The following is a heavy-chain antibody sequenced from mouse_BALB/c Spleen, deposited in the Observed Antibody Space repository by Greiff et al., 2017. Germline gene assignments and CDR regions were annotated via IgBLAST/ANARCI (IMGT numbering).Heavy chain of an antibody. D-gene: IGHD2-4*01. J-gene: IGHJ3*01. V-gene: IGHV5-17*02. CDR2: ISSGSSTI. CDR3: ARSRGYYDYDGWFAY. CDR1: GFTFSSFG. Sequence: EVMLVESGGGLVQPGGSRKLSCAASGFTFSSFGMHWVRQAPEKGLEWVAYISSGSSTIYYADTVKGRFTISRDNPKNTLFLQMTSLRSEDTAMYYCARSRGYYDYDGWFAYWGQGTLVTVSA.